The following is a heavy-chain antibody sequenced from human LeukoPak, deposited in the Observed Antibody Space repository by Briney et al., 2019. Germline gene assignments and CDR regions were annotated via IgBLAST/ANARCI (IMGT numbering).Heavy chain of an antibody. Sequence: SETLSLTCTVSGDSLTANYWSWIRQPPGKGLEWIGYIYTRVITNYNPSLKSRVTISVDTSKNQFSLTLYSVTAADTAVYYCARNSGWYVYDYWGQGILVTVSS. CDR3: ARNSGWYVYDY. CDR1: GDSLTANY. D-gene: IGHD6-19*01. J-gene: IGHJ4*02. CDR2: IYTRVIT. V-gene: IGHV4-4*09.